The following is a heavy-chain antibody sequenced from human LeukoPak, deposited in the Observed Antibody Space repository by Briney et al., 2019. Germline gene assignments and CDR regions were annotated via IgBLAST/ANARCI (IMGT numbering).Heavy chain of an antibody. D-gene: IGHD4-23*01. CDR2: ISSSGRAI. V-gene: IGHV3-48*03. Sequence: GGSLRLSCAGSGFTVSSYEMNWVRQAPGKGLEWVSYISSSGRAIYYADSVKGRFTVSRDNAKNSLYLQMNSLRAEDTAVYYCARCPRWAHFDYWGQGTLVTVSS. CDR3: ARCPRWAHFDY. J-gene: IGHJ4*02. CDR1: GFTVSSYE.